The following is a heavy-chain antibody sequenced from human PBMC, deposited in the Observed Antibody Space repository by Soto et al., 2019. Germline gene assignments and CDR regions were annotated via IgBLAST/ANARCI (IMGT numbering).Heavy chain of an antibody. CDR2: INAGNGNT. V-gene: IGHV1-3*01. D-gene: IGHD1-7*01. CDR1: GYTFTSYA. CDR3: ARDEANWNYSFLWHY. Sequence: ASVKVSCKASGYTFTSYAMHWVRQAPGQRLEWMGWINAGNGNTKYSQKFQGRVTITRDTSASTAYMELSSLRSEDTAVYYCARDEANWNYSFLWHYWGQGTLVTVSS. J-gene: IGHJ4*02.